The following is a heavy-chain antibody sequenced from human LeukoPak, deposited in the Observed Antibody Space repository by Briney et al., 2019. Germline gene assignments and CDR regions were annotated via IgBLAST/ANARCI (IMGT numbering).Heavy chain of an antibody. D-gene: IGHD3-9*01. J-gene: IGHJ4*02. Sequence: ASVKVSCKASGYTFTGYYMHWVRQAPGQGLEWMGWINPNSGGTNYAQKFQGRVTMTRDTSISTAYMELSRLRSDDTAVYYCARDGNDILTGYYPPAYDYWGQGTLVTVSS. V-gene: IGHV1-2*02. CDR3: ARDGNDILTGYYPPAYDY. CDR1: GYTFTGYY. CDR2: INPNSGGT.